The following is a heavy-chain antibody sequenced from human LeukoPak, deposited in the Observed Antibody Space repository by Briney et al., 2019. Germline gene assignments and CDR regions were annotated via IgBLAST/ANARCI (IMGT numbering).Heavy chain of an antibody. CDR3: AREGPETVGAPAY. V-gene: IGHV1-2*02. J-gene: IGHJ4*02. CDR2: INPNSGGT. D-gene: IGHD1-26*01. Sequence: ASVKVCCKASGYTFTGYYMHWVRQAPGQGLEWMGWINPNSGGTNYAQKFQGRVTMTRDTSISTAYMELSRLRSDDTAVYYCAREGPETVGAPAYWGQGTLVTVSS. CDR1: GYTFTGYY.